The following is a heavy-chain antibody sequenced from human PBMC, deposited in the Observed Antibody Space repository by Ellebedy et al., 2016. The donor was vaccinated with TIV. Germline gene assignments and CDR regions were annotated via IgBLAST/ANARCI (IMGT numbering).Heavy chain of an antibody. CDR2: INHSGST. D-gene: IGHD3-22*01. V-gene: IGHV4-34*01. CDR1: GGSFGGYY. CDR3: ARGGFTMIVPDAFDI. Sequence: SETLSLXXAVYGGSFGGYYWSWIRQPPGKGLEWIGEINHSGSTNYNPSLKSRVTISVDTSKNQFSLRLSSVTAADTAVYYCARGGFTMIVPDAFDIWGQGTMVTVSS. J-gene: IGHJ3*02.